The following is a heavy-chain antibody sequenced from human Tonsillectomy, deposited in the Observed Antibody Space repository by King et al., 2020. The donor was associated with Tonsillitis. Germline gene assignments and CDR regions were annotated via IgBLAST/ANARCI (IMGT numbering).Heavy chain of an antibody. J-gene: IGHJ4*02. CDR2: ISYSGST. CDR3: ASSPGRSSGGTDY. Sequence: MQLQESGPGLVKPSETLSLTCTVSGGSISTCYWTWIRQPPGQGLEWIGYISYSGSTTYNPSLYSRVTISLDTSKNQFSLKLSSVTAADTAVYYCASSPGRSSGGTDYWGQGILVTVSS. V-gene: IGHV4-59*01. CDR1: GGSISTCY. D-gene: IGHD6-19*01.